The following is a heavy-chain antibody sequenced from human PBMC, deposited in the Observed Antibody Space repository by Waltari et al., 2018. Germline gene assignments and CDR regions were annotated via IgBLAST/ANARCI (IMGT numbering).Heavy chain of an antibody. Sequence: EVQLLESGGGLVQPGGSLRLSCAASGCTFRTYAMSWVRQAPGKGLEWVSGMSARGGTTYYADSVKGRFTISRDNSKNTLVLQMNSLRAEDTAVYYCGRGSSGWYQIDLWGQGTLVTVSS. V-gene: IGHV3-23*01. CDR2: MSARGGTT. CDR1: GCTFRTYA. CDR3: GRGSSGWYQIDL. J-gene: IGHJ5*02. D-gene: IGHD6-19*01.